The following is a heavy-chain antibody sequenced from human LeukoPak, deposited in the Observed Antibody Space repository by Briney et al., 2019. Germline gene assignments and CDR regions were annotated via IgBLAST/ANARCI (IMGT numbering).Heavy chain of an antibody. J-gene: IGHJ5*02. CDR2: IYHSGST. V-gene: IGHV4-38-2*02. CDR3: ARLFYGDYEDNWFDP. D-gene: IGHD4-17*01. Sequence: SETLSLTCTVSAYSISSGFYWGWIRQPPGKGLEWIGSIYHSGSTYYNPSLKSRVTISVDTSKNQFSLKLSSVTAADTAVYYCARLFYGDYEDNWFDPWGQGTLVTVSS. CDR1: AYSISSGFY.